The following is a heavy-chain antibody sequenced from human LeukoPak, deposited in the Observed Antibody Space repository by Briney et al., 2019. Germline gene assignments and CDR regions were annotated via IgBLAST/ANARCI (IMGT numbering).Heavy chain of an antibody. CDR2: IHHSGST. D-gene: IGHD3-16*01. Sequence: PSETLSLTCAVYGGPFSGSFSDYYWTCLRQTPGKGLEWIGEIHHSGSTNYNPSLKSRVTISVDTSKNQFSLKLNSLTAADTAVYYCATFRWGVGFEYWGQGTLATVSS. V-gene: IGHV4-34*01. J-gene: IGHJ4*02. CDR1: GGPFSGSFSDYY. CDR3: ATFRWGVGFEY.